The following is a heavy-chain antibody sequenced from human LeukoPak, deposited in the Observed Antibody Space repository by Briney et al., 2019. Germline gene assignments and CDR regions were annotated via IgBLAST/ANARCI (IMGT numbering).Heavy chain of an antibody. CDR3: ARPAVTTGYYYYMDV. V-gene: IGHV4-34*01. D-gene: IGHD4-17*01. Sequence: PSETLSLTCAVYGDSFSGYYWSWLRQPPGKGLEWLGEINHSGSTNYNPSLKSRVTMSVVKSKNHFSLKVSSVTAADTAVYYCARPAVTTGYYYYMDVWGNGTTVIISS. CDR2: INHSGST. J-gene: IGHJ6*03. CDR1: GDSFSGYY.